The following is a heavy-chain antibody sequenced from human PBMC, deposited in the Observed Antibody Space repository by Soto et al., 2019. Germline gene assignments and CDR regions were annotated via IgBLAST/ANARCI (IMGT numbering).Heavy chain of an antibody. CDR3: ARGERGYYYYYGMDV. D-gene: IGHD1-1*01. V-gene: IGHV4-30-2*01. CDR1: GGSIISGGYS. Sequence: PSETLYLTCAVSGGSIISGGYSWIWIRQPPGKGLEWIGYIYHSGSTYYNPSLKSRVTISVDRSKNQFSLKLSSVTAADTAVYYCARGERGYYYYYGMDVWGQGTTVTVSS. CDR2: IYHSGST. J-gene: IGHJ6*02.